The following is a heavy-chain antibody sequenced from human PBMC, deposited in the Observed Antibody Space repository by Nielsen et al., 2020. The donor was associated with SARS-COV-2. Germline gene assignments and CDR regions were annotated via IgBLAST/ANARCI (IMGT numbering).Heavy chain of an antibody. CDR3: ARGRGVGSTSFDY. CDR2: ISYDGSND. J-gene: IGHJ4*02. CDR1: GFTFSPYA. D-gene: IGHD3-10*01. Sequence: GESLKISCAVSGFTFSPYAMHWVRQAPGKGLDWVAVISYDGSNDFYADSVKGRFTISRDNAKNSLYLQMNSLRAEDTALYYCARGRGVGSTSFDYWGQGTLVTVSS. V-gene: IGHV3-30-3*01.